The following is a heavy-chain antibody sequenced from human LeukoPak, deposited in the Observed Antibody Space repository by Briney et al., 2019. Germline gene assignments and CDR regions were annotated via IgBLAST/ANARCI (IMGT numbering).Heavy chain of an antibody. CDR3: AKDRDVVVPAANDY. J-gene: IGHJ4*02. CDR2: ISGSGGST. Sequence: GGSLRLSCVASGFTFDSYGMSWVRQAPGKGLEWVSAISGSGGSTYYADSVKGRFTISRDNSKNTLYLQMNSLRAEDTAVYYCAKDRDVVVPAANDYWGQGTLVTVSS. D-gene: IGHD2-2*01. V-gene: IGHV3-23*01. CDR1: GFTFDSYG.